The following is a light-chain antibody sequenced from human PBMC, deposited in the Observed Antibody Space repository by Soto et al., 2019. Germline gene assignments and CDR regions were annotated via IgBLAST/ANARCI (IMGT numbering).Light chain of an antibody. CDR1: SGHSSYI. V-gene: IGLV4-60*02. CDR3: ETWDSNTHTV. J-gene: IGLJ3*02. CDR2: LEGSGSY. Sequence: QLVLTQSSSASASLGSSVKLTCTLSSGHSSYIIAWHQQQPGKAPRYLMKLEGSGSYNKGRGVPDRFSGSSSGADRYLTSSSLQFEDEADYYCETWDSNTHTVFGGGTKLTVL.